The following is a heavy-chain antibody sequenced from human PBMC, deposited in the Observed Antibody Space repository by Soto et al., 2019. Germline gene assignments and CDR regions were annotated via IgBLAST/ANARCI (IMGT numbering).Heavy chain of an antibody. CDR3: ARGRGMVGYRSGSSCEPDY. Sequence: SETLSLTCTVSGGSISSGGYYWSWIRQHPGKGLEWIGYIYYSGSTYYNPSLKSRVTISVDTSKNQFSLRLSSVTAADTAVYYCARGRGMVGYRSGSSCEPDYWGQGTLVTVSS. J-gene: IGHJ4*02. D-gene: IGHD2-15*01. CDR1: GGSISSGGYY. V-gene: IGHV4-31*03. CDR2: IYYSGST.